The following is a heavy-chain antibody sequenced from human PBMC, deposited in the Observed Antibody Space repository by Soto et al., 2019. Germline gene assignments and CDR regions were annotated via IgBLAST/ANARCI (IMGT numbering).Heavy chain of an antibody. CDR2: VSASGSIT. V-gene: IGHV3-23*01. Sequence: EVQVLESGGGLVQPGGSLRLSCAASGFTFSNYDMNWVRQAPGKGLEWVSGVSASGSITSYSDSAKGRFTIPRDNAKNTMFLQMNSLRAEDTAVYFCAKGDCNGGRCYRGFDHWGQGTLVTVSS. CDR1: GFTFSNYD. D-gene: IGHD2-15*01. J-gene: IGHJ4*02. CDR3: AKGDCNGGRCYRGFDH.